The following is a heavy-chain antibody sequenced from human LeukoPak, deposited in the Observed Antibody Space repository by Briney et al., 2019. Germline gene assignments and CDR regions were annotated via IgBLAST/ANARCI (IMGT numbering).Heavy chain of an antibody. CDR1: GGSFSGYY. V-gene: IGHV4-34*01. D-gene: IGHD6-19*01. J-gene: IGHJ4*02. CDR3: AGSSGGMEYYFDY. Sequence: PSETLSLTCAVYGGSFSGYYWSWIRQPPGKGLEWIGSIYYSGSTYYNPSLKSRVTISVDTSKNQFSLKLSSVTAADTAVYYCAGSSGGMEYYFDYWGQGTLVTVSS. CDR2: IYYSGST.